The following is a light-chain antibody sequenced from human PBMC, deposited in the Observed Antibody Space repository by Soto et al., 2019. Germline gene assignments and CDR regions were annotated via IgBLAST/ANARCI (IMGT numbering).Light chain of an antibody. CDR3: QHDGHAWT. J-gene: IGKJ1*01. CDR2: GAS. CDR1: QRVSSNS. V-gene: IGKV3-20*01. Sequence: EIVLTQSPGTLSLSPGERATLSCRASQRVSSNSLAWYQQIPGQAPRLLFYGASSRATGIADRFSGSGSGTDCTLTISRLQPEDFAVYDCQHDGHAWTFGQGAKGEIK.